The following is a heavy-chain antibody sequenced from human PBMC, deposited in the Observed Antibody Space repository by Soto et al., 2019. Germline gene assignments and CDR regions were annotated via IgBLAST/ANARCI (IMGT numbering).Heavy chain of an antibody. CDR3: ARLGHYDSSGYYPIFDY. Sequence: GGSLRLSCAASGFTVSSNYMSWVRQAPGKGLEWVSVIYSGGSTYYADSVKGRFTISRDNSKNTLYLQMNSLRAEDTAVYYCARLGHYDSSGYYPIFDYWGQGTLVTVSS. V-gene: IGHV3-53*01. CDR2: IYSGGST. D-gene: IGHD3-22*01. CDR1: GFTVSSNY. J-gene: IGHJ4*02.